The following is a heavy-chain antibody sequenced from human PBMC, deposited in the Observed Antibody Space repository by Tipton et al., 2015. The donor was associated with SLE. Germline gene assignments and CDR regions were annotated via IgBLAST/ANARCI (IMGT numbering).Heavy chain of an antibody. Sequence: LSLTCNVSGGSISSGGYYWSWIRQHPGKGLEWIGYVFSSGTTYYNPSLKGRLSLSLDTSQNQLSLKLSSVTAADTAVYYCAREDSSSWFYTRFDPWGQGTLVTVSS. V-gene: IGHV4-31*03. CDR1: GGSISSGGYY. CDR2: VFSSGTT. J-gene: IGHJ5*02. CDR3: AREDSSSWFYTRFDP. D-gene: IGHD2-2*02.